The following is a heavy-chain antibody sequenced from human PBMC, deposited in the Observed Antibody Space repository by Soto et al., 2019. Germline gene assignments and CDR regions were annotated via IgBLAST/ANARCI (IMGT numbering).Heavy chain of an antibody. CDR1: GGSISSDNW. CDR2: IYHSGST. D-gene: IGHD6-13*01. Sequence: QVQLQESGPGLVRPSGTLSLTCAVSGGSISSDNWWSWVRQPPGKGLEWIGEIYHSGSTNYNPSLKRRVTMSVVPSKNLFSLTLNSVTAADTACYYCTRDQGSHPGDWGQGTLVSVSS. J-gene: IGHJ4*02. V-gene: IGHV4-4*02. CDR3: TRDQGSHPGD.